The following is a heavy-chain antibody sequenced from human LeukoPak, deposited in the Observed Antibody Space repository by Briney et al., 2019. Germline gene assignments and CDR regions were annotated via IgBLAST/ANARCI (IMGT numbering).Heavy chain of an antibody. J-gene: IGHJ4*02. CDR2: ISYDGSYK. V-gene: IGHV3-30*04. D-gene: IGHD5-12*01. CDR3: ARERGYSGYDSREYNYFDY. Sequence: GGSLRLSCAASEFTFISYTVHWVRQAPGKGLEWVTLISYDGSYKYYADSVKGRFTISRDNSKNTLYLQMKSLRTEDTAVYYCARERGYSGYDSREYNYFDYWGQGTLVTVSS. CDR1: EFTFISYT.